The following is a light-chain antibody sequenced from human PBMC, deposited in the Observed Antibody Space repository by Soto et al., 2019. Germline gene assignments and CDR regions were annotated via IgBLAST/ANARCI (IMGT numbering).Light chain of an antibody. Sequence: DLQMIQSPSSLSASVGDRVTITCQASQEISNYLNLYQQKPGKAPKLLIYDASNLERGVPSRFSGRGSGTDFTFTISSLQPEDFATYYCQQYDHLPRTFGRGTKVEIK. V-gene: IGKV1-33*01. J-gene: IGKJ1*01. CDR1: QEISNY. CDR2: DAS. CDR3: QQYDHLPRT.